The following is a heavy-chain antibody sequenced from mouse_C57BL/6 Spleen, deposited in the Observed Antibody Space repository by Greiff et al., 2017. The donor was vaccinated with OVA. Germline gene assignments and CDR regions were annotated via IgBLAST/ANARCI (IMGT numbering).Heavy chain of an antibody. CDR2: IYPGDGDT. J-gene: IGHJ4*01. D-gene: IGHD3-2*02. V-gene: IGHV1-80*01. Sequence: QVQLQQSGAELVKPGASVKISCKASGYAFSSYWMNWVKQRPGTGLEWIGQIYPGDGDTNYNGKFKGKATLTADKSSSTAYMQISSLTSEDSAVYFCAREEDSSGYVAMDYWGQGTSVTVSS. CDR3: AREEDSSGYVAMDY. CDR1: GYAFSSYW.